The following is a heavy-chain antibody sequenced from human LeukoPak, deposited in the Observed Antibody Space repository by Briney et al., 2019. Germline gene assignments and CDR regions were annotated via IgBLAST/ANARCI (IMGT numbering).Heavy chain of an antibody. D-gene: IGHD6-13*01. Sequence: KPSETLSLTCTVSGGSISSYYWSWIRQPPGKGLEWIGYIYYSGSTNYNPSLKSRVTISVDTSKNQFSLKLSSVTAADTAVYYCAREHSSSWYIDYWGQGTLVTVYS. CDR1: GGSISSYY. CDR2: IYYSGST. CDR3: AREHSSSWYIDY. J-gene: IGHJ4*02. V-gene: IGHV4-59*12.